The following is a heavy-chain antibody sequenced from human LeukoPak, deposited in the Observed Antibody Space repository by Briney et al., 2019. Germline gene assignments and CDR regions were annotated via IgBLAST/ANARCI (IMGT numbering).Heavy chain of an antibody. V-gene: IGHV1-2*02. CDR3: ARDRWYYDSSGYYYYYGMDV. J-gene: IGHJ6*02. D-gene: IGHD3-22*01. CDR2: INPNSGGT. CDR1: GYTFTGYY. Sequence: ASVKVSCKASGYTFTGYYMHWVRQAPGQGLEWMGWINPNSGGTNYAQKFQGRVTMTRDTSISTAYMELSRLRSDDTAVYYCARDRWYYDSSGYYYYYGMDVWGQGTTVTVSS.